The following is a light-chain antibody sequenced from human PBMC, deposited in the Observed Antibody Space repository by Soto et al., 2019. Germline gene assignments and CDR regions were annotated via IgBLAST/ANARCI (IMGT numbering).Light chain of an antibody. CDR1: SSDVGGYNY. J-gene: IGLJ3*02. Sequence: QSALTQPASVSGSPGQSITISCTGNSSDVGGYNYVSWFQQHPGKAPKLKIYEVSNRPSGVSNRFSGSKSGNTASLTISELQAEDEADYYCTSFTTLSTWVFGGGTKLTVL. V-gene: IGLV2-14*01. CDR2: EVS. CDR3: TSFTTLSTWV.